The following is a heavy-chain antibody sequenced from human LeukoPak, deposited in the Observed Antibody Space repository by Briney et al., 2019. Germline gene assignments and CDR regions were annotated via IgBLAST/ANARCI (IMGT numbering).Heavy chain of an antibody. J-gene: IGHJ6*03. CDR1: GDSLSSYY. CDR2: IFYSGST. D-gene: IGHD1-26*01. CDR3: ARSRATLSFYYMDV. Sequence: SETLSLTRTVSGDSLSSYYWTWIRQPPGKALEWIGYIFYSGSTNYNPSLKSRVTISLDTSKNQFSLKLTSVTAADTAVYYCARSRATLSFYYMDVWGKGTTVTVSS. V-gene: IGHV4-59*01.